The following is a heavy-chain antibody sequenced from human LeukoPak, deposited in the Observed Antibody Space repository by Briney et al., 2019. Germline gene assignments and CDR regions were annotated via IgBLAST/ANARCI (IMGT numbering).Heavy chain of an antibody. CDR3: ARDTITTGTTGYYYYMDV. J-gene: IGHJ6*03. CDR2: IIPIFGTA. Sequence: GASVKVSCKASGGTFSSYAISWVRQAPGQGLEWMGGIIPIFGTANYAQKFQGRVTITADKSTSTAYMELSSLRSEDTAVYYCARDTITTGTTGYYYYMDVWGKGTTVTVSS. CDR1: GGTFSSYA. D-gene: IGHD1-1*01. V-gene: IGHV1-69*06.